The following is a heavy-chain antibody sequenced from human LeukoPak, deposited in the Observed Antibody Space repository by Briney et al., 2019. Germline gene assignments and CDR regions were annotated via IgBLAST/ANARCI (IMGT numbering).Heavy chain of an antibody. V-gene: IGHV1-2*02. D-gene: IGHD1-14*01. J-gene: IGHJ4*02. CDR1: GYTFSGYY. CDR2: INPDTGGT. Sequence: ASVNVSCKASGYTFSGYYMHWVRQAPGQGLEWMGWINPDTGGTKYAQKFQGRVTMTRDTSINTAYMELRSLRSDDTAVYYCTREVVTGTAIEYWGQGTLVTVSS. CDR3: TREVVTGTAIEY.